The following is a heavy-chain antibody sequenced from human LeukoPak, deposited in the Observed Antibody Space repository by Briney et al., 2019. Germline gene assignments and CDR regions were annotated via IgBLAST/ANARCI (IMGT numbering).Heavy chain of an antibody. CDR1: GGSFIGYY. CDR2: INHSGST. Sequence: SETLSFTCAVYGGSFIGYYWSWIGQPPGKGREWIGEINHSGSTNYNQSLKSLATISVETSKNQFSLKLSSLTAADTAVYYCARGAGVRYFDWLARRVGFDYWGQGTLVTVSS. D-gene: IGHD3-9*01. J-gene: IGHJ4*02. V-gene: IGHV4-34*01. CDR3: ARGAGVRYFDWLARRVGFDY.